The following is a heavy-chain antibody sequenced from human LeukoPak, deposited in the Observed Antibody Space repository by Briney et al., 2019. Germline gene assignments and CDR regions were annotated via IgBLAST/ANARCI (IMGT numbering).Heavy chain of an antibody. J-gene: IGHJ5*02. V-gene: IGHV3-21*01. Sequence: KAGGSLRLSCAASGFTFSSYSMNWVRQAPGKGLEWVSSISSSSSYIYYADSVKGRFTISRDNAKNSLYLQMNSLRAEDTAVYYCEVLMVPGGDENWFDPWGQGTLVTVSS. CDR3: EVLMVPGGDENWFDP. CDR2: ISSSSSYI. CDR1: GFTFSSYS. D-gene: IGHD2-8*01.